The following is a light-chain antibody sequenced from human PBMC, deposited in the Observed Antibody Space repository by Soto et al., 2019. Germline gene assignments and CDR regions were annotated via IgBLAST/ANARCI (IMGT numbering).Light chain of an antibody. J-gene: IGKJ1*01. CDR3: QQYGGSGKA. Sequence: ENVLTQSPGTLSLSPGERATLSCRASQSVSSSDLAWYQQKPGQAPRLLIYGASSRATGIPDRFSGSGSRTDFTLTISRLEPEDFAVYYCQQYGGSGKAFGQGTKVEIK. V-gene: IGKV3-20*01. CDR1: QSVSSSD. CDR2: GAS.